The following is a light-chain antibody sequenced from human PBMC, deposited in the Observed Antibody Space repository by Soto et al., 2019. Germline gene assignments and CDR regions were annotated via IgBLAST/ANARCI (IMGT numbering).Light chain of an antibody. CDR3: QQYNNWPPWT. J-gene: IGKJ1*01. V-gene: IGKV3-15*01. CDR2: GAS. Sequence: EIVMTQSPATLSVSPGERATVSCRVSQSVSIDLAWYQQKPGQAPRLLIYGASTRATGIPARFSGSGSGTEFSLTISSLQSEDFAVYYCQQYNNWPPWTFGQGTKVDIK. CDR1: QSVSID.